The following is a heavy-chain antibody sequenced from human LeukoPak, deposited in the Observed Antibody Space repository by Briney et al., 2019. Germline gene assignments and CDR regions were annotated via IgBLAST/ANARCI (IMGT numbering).Heavy chain of an antibody. Sequence: PSETLSLTCAVYGGSFSGYYWSWIRQHPGKGLECIGESNHSGSTNYNPSLKSRVTISVDTSKNQFSLKLSSVTAADTAVYYCARKYCSGGSCYSRSLCFDYWGQGTLVTVSS. CDR3: ARKYCSGGSCYSRSLCFDY. D-gene: IGHD2-15*01. J-gene: IGHJ4*02. V-gene: IGHV4-34*01. CDR2: SNHSGST. CDR1: GGSFSGYY.